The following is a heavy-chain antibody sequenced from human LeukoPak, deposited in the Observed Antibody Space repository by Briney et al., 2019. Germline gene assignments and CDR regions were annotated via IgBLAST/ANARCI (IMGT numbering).Heavy chain of an antibody. Sequence: GGSLRLSCAASGFTFDDYAMHWVRQAPGKGLEWVSGISWNSGNIGYADSVKGRFTISRDNAKNSLYLQMNSLRAQDTAVYYCARDLVVVPAAIGGWFDPWGQGTLVTVSS. V-gene: IGHV3-9*01. D-gene: IGHD2-2*01. J-gene: IGHJ5*02. CDR3: ARDLVVVPAAIGGWFDP. CDR1: GFTFDDYA. CDR2: ISWNSGNI.